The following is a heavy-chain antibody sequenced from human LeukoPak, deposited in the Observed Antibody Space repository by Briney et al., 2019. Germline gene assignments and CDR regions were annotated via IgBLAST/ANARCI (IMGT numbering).Heavy chain of an antibody. Sequence: SETLSLICAVSGGSISSSNWWSWVRQPPGQGLEWIREIYHSGSTNYNPSLKSRVTISVDKSKNQFSLKLSSVTAADTAVYYCARQKTSSGWSGVDYWGQGTLVTVSS. CDR2: IYHSGST. V-gene: IGHV4-4*02. D-gene: IGHD6-19*01. CDR3: ARQKTSSGWSGVDY. J-gene: IGHJ4*02. CDR1: GGSISSSNW.